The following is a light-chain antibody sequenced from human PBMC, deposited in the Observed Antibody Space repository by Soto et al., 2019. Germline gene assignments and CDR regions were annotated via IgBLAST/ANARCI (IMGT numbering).Light chain of an antibody. CDR2: RNN. CDR3: AAWDDSLRGVV. CDR1: LSNIGSNF. J-gene: IGLJ2*01. Sequence: QSVLTQPPSASGTPGQRVTISCSGSLSNIGSNFIYWYQQLPGSAPKLLINRNNERPSGVPDRFSGSKSGTSASLAISGLPSEDEADYHCAAWDDSLRGVVFGGGTKLTVL. V-gene: IGLV1-47*01.